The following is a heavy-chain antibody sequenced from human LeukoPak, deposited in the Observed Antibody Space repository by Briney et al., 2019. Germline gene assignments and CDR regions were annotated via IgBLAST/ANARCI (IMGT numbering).Heavy chain of an antibody. CDR2: INTNSGGT. J-gene: IGHJ3*02. Sequence: ASVTVSCKASGYTFSAYYIHWVWHAPGQGHEWMGWINTNSGGTNYAQKFRGRVTMTRDTSISTDNMELTSLRSDDTAVYYCARPQDHGGNVENFDIWGQGTLVTVSS. CDR3: ARPQDHGGNVENFDI. V-gene: IGHV1-2*02. CDR1: GYTFSAYY. D-gene: IGHD4-23*01.